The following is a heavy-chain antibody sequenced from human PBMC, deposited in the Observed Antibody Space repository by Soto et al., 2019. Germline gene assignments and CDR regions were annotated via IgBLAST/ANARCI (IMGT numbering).Heavy chain of an antibody. J-gene: IGHJ4*02. Sequence: QVQLVQSGAEVKKPGSSVKVSCKASGGTFSTYAVTWVRQAPGQGLEWMGGIIPNDGTTTYTQKFQDRLTLTADAPTNTAYMQLSSLRSDDTAVYYCVRGGDRTDYWGQGTLVTVSS. D-gene: IGHD2-21*02. CDR1: GGTFSTYA. CDR2: IIPNDGTT. CDR3: VRGGDRTDY. V-gene: IGHV1-69*12.